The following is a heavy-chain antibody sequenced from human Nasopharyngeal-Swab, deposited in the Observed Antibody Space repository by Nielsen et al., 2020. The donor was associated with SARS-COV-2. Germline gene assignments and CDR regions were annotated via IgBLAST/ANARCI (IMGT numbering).Heavy chain of an antibody. Sequence: GESLKISCAASGFTFSSYGMHWVRQAPGKGLEWVAVISYDGSNKHYADSVKGRFTISRDNSKNTLELHMNSLRAEDTAVYYCAKGVPGIAAAGTGYFQHWGQGTLVTVSS. CDR3: AKGVPGIAAAGTGYFQH. D-gene: IGHD6-13*01. J-gene: IGHJ1*01. CDR2: ISYDGSNK. V-gene: IGHV3-30*18. CDR1: GFTFSSYG.